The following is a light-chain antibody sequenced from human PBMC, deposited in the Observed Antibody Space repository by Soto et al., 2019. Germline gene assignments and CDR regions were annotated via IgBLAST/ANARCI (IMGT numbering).Light chain of an antibody. Sequence: EIVMTQSPATLSVPPGERATLSCRTSQSVSSNLAWYQQKPGQAPRLLIYGASTRATGIPARFSGSGSGTEFTLTISSLQSEDLAIYYCQEYSDWPTWTFGQGTKVDIK. J-gene: IGKJ1*01. CDR2: GAS. V-gene: IGKV3D-15*01. CDR1: QSVSSN. CDR3: QEYSDWPTWT.